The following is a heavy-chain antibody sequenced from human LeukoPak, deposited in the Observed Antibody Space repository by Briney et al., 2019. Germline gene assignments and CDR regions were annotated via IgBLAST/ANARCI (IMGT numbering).Heavy chain of an antibody. J-gene: IGHJ4*02. D-gene: IGHD3-22*01. Sequence: GASVKVSCKASGYTFTSYGISWVRQAPGQGLEWMGWISAYKGNTNYTQKLQGRVTMTTDTSTSRAYIELSILTPDDPAVYYCARDVMHYYDSSGYYRRNYFAHWAQGPLLRVPT. CDR1: GYTFTSYG. CDR2: ISAYKGNT. CDR3: ARDVMHYYDSSGYYRRNYFAH. V-gene: IGHV1-18*01.